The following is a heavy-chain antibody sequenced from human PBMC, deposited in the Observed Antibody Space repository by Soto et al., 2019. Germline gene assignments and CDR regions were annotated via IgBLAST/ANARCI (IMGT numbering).Heavy chain of an antibody. CDR3: AASCVGCRGFNYYGMDV. V-gene: IGHV4-31*03. CDR2: IYYSGST. CDR1: GGTLIGGGFC. Sequence: SETLSMTCTVSGGTLIGGGFCRLLIHKDPGKGLEWIGYIYYSGSTYYNPSLKSRVTISVDTSKNQFSLKLSSVTAADTAVYYCAASCVGCRGFNYYGMDVWGQGTTVT. J-gene: IGHJ6*02. D-gene: IGHD5-12*01.